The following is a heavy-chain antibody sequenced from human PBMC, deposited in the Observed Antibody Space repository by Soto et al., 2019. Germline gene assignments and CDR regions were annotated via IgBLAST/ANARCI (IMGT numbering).Heavy chain of an antibody. CDR1: GGSFSGYY. D-gene: IGHD6-13*01. Sequence: QVQLQQWGAGLLKPSETLSLTCAVYGGSFSGYYWSWIRQPPGKGLEWIGEINHSGSTNYNPSLKSRVTISVDTSKNQFSLKLRPVTAADTAVYYCARALVISVGRWFDPWGQGTLVTVSS. CDR2: INHSGST. CDR3: ARALVISVGRWFDP. V-gene: IGHV4-34*01. J-gene: IGHJ5*02.